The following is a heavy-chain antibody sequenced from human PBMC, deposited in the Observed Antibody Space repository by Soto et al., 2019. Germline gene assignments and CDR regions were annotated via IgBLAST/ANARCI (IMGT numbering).Heavy chain of an antibody. CDR3: AKDGPPAGELPIYYFDY. CDR2: ISGSGGST. Sequence: GGSLRLSCAASGFSLSDHGVNWVRQAPGKGLEWVSAISGSGGSTYYADSVKGRFTISRDNSKNTLYLQMNSLRAEDTAVYYCAKDGPPAGELPIYYFDYWGQGTTVTVSS. V-gene: IGHV3-23*01. CDR1: GFSLSDHG. J-gene: IGHJ4*03. D-gene: IGHD2-15*01.